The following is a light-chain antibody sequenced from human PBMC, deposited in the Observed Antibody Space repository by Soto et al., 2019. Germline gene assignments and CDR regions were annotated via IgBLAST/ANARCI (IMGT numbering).Light chain of an antibody. CDR1: QSISSW. Sequence: DIQMTQSPSTLSASVGDRITIACRASQSISSWLAWYQQKLGRAPRLLMYDASSLESGVPTRVSGRGYGTEFTLTISSLQPDDFAAYYCQQHNTYSARTFGGGTKVEIK. V-gene: IGKV1-5*01. CDR3: QQHNTYSART. J-gene: IGKJ4*01. CDR2: DAS.